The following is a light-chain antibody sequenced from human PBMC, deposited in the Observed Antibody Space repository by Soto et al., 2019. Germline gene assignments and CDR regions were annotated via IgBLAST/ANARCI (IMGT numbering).Light chain of an antibody. V-gene: IGKV3-15*01. CDR3: QQYDNWPPWT. Sequence: EVVMTQSPATLSASPGERVILSCRASQSVNRNLAWYQQKAGQAPRLVIYGASTRAIGIPARFSGSGSGAEFTLTISSLQSEDLAIYYCQQYDNWPPWTFGQGTKVEIK. CDR1: QSVNRN. CDR2: GAS. J-gene: IGKJ1*01.